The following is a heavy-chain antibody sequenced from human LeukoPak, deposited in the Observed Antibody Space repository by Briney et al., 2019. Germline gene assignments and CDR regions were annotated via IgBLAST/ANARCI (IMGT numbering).Heavy chain of an antibody. V-gene: IGHV1-8*01. D-gene: IGHD2-2*01. CDR2: MNPNSGNT. J-gene: IGHJ5*02. CDR1: GYTFTSYD. Sequence: ASVNVSCKASGYTFTSYDINWVRQATGQGLEWMGWMNPNSGNTGYAQKFQGRVTMTRNTSISTAYMELSSLRSEDTAVYYCARLKVGYCSSTSCYPPNWFDPWGQGTLVTVSS. CDR3: ARLKVGYCSSTSCYPPNWFDP.